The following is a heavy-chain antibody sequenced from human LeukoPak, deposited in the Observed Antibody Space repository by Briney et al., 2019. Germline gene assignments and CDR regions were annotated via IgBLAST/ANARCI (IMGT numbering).Heavy chain of an antibody. Sequence: GGSLRLSCAASGFTFSSYGMHWVRQAPGKGLEWVAVISYGGSNKYYADSVKGRFTISRDNSKNTLYLQMNSLRAEDTAVYYCAKEVRVMATIEGFDYWGQGTLVTVSS. CDR2: ISYGGSNK. D-gene: IGHD5-24*01. J-gene: IGHJ4*02. CDR3: AKEVRVMATIEGFDY. CDR1: GFTFSSYG. V-gene: IGHV3-30*18.